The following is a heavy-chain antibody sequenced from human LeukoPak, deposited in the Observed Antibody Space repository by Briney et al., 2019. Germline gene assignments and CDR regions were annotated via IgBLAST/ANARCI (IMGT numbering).Heavy chain of an antibody. J-gene: IGHJ4*02. Sequence: GSSVKVSCKASVGTFSSYTISSVRQTPGEGLEWMGRIIPILGIANYAQKFQGRVTITADKSTSTAYMELSSLRSEDTAVYYCARNYYDSSGYYYFDYWGQGTLVTVSS. CDR2: IIPILGIA. CDR3: ARNYYDSSGYYYFDY. CDR1: VGTFSSYT. V-gene: IGHV1-69*02. D-gene: IGHD3-22*01.